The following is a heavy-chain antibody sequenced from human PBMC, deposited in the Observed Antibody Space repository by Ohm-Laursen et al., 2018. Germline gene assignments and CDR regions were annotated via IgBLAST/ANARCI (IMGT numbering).Heavy chain of an antibody. CDR1: GFTFSDYY. CDR2: ISSSGSTI. J-gene: IGHJ4*02. V-gene: IGHV3-11*04. D-gene: IGHD6-19*01. Sequence: SLRLSCTASGFTFSDYYMSWIRQAPGKGLEWVSYISSSGSTIYYADSVKGRFTISRDHAKNSLYLQMNSLRAEDTAVYYCAREELESSGWADWGQGTLVTVSS. CDR3: AREELESSGWAD.